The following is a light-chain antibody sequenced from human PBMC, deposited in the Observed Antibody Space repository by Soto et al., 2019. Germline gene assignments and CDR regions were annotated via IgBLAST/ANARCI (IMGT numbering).Light chain of an antibody. Sequence: IEVTQSPSSLAASVGDRVTITCRASQTISTYVNWYRQKSGAAPELLIYDVSTLQSGVPSRFSGGGSGTDFTLTISSLQLDDFATYYCQQSYNTPLTFGQGTKVEIK. J-gene: IGKJ1*01. CDR1: QTISTY. V-gene: IGKV1-39*01. CDR3: QQSYNTPLT. CDR2: DVS.